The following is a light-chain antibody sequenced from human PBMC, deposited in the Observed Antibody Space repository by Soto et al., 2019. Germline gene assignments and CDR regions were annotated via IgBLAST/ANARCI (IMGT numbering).Light chain of an antibody. CDR1: QSVSSY. V-gene: IGKV3-11*01. Sequence: EIVLTQSPATLSLSPGERATLSCRASQSVSSYLAWYQQKPGQAPRLLIYGASNRATGIPDRFSGSGSGTDFTLTINRLEPEDFAVYYCQLYGNSPPFGQGTRLEI. CDR2: GAS. CDR3: QLYGNSPP. J-gene: IGKJ5*01.